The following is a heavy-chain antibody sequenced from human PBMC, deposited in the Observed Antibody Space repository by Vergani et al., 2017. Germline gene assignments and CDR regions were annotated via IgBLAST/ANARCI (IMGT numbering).Heavy chain of an antibody. J-gene: IGHJ5*02. Sequence: QVQLVESGGGVVQPGRSLRLSCAASGFTFNQYGMHWVRQAPGKGLEWVAVTWYDGNNKQYADSVKGRFTISRDNSKSTMYLQMNSLRDEDTGVYYCARDLRLLYNRFDPWGQGTLV. V-gene: IGHV3-33*01. D-gene: IGHD1-14*01. CDR3: ARDLRLLYNRFDP. CDR2: TWYDGNNK. CDR1: GFTFNQYG.